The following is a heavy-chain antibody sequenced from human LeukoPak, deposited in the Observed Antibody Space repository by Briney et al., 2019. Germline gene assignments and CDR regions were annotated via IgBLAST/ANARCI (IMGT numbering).Heavy chain of an antibody. CDR3: AKSQDLRDY. J-gene: IGHJ4*02. CDR1: GFTFSNYG. Sequence: GGSLRLSCAAAGFTFSNYGMHRVRQAPGKGLEWVAFIGYDGGNIYYAASVTGRFTISRDNSKNTLYLQMNKLRAEDTAVYYCAKSQDLRDYWGQGTLVTVSS. CDR2: IGYDGGNI. V-gene: IGHV3-30*02.